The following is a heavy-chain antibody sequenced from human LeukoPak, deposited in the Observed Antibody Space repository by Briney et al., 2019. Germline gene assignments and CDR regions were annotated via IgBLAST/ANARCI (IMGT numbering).Heavy chain of an antibody. CDR1: GASISSYY. J-gene: IGHJ3*02. Sequence: SETLSFTCTVSGASISSYYWTWFRQPPGKGLEGIGHIYYSGSTNYNPSLKSRVTISVDTSKNQFSLKLSSVTAADTAVYYCARHRRLRNRILSDLTGAFDIWGQGTMVTVSS. CDR3: ARHRRLRNRILSDLTGAFDI. D-gene: IGHD3-16*01. CDR2: IYYSGST. V-gene: IGHV4-59*08.